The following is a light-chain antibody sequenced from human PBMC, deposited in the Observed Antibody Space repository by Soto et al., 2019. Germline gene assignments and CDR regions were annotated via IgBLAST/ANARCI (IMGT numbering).Light chain of an antibody. CDR2: GAS. Sequence: EIVMTQSPATLSVSPGERATLSCRASQSVSSNLAWYQQKPGLAPRLLIYGASTRATGIPARFSGSGSGTEFTLTISSLQSEDFAVYYCQLYNNWPRTFGQGTKVEIK. CDR1: QSVSSN. V-gene: IGKV3-15*01. J-gene: IGKJ1*01. CDR3: QLYNNWPRT.